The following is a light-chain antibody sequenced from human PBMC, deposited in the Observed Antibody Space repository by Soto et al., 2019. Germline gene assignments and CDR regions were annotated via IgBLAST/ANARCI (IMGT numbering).Light chain of an antibody. Sequence: QSALTQPASVSGSPGQSITISCTGTSSDVGNYNLVSWYQQNPGKAPKLMIYEGSKRPSGVSNRFSGSKSGNTASLTISGLQAEDEADYYCCSYEGSGVFGGGTKVTVL. J-gene: IGLJ3*02. V-gene: IGLV2-23*01. CDR1: SSDVGNYNL. CDR2: EGS. CDR3: CSYEGSGV.